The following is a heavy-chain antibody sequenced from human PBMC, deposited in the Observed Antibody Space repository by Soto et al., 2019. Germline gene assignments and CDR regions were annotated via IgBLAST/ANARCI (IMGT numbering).Heavy chain of an antibody. CDR2: IIPIFGTP. CDR1: GGTFSSHA. D-gene: IGHD6-13*01. CDR3: ARSRAAAPPRVGMDV. Sequence: GASVKVSCKASGGTFSSHAISSVRQAPGQGLEWMGGIIPIFGTPNYAQKYQGRVTITADESTTTAYMELRSLRSEDTAVYYCARSRAAAPPRVGMDVWGQGTTVTVSS. J-gene: IGHJ6*02. V-gene: IGHV1-69*13.